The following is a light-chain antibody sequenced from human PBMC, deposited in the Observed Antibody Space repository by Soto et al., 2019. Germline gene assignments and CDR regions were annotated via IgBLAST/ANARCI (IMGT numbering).Light chain of an antibody. CDR1: SSDVGGYNY. CDR3: RSYTSSSTEV. J-gene: IGLJ1*01. CDR2: DVN. V-gene: IGLV2-14*03. Sequence: QSALTQPASVSGSPGQSITISCTGTSSDVGGYNYVSWYQHHPGKAPKLLIYDVNSRPSGVSDRFSGSKSGNTASLTISGLQAEDEAGYYCRSYTSSSTEVFGTGTKLTVL.